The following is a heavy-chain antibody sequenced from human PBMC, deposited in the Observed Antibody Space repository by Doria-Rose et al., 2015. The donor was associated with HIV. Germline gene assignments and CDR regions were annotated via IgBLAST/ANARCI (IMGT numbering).Heavy chain of an antibody. CDR2: ILTDDER. Sequence: QESGPVLVKPTETLTLTCTVSGVSLSSPGMGVGWIRQPPGRALEWLANILTDDERSYKTSLKSRLTISRGTSKSQVVLTMTDMDPVDTATYYCARIKSSRWYHKYYFDFWGQGTLVIVSA. D-gene: IGHD6-13*01. CDR1: GVSLSSPGMG. V-gene: IGHV2-26*01. CDR3: ARIKSSRWYHKYYFDF. J-gene: IGHJ4*02.